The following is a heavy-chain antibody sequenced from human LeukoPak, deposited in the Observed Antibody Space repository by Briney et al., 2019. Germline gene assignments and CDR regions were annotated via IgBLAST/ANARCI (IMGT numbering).Heavy chain of an antibody. CDR2: ISYDGSNK. Sequence: GRSLRLSCAASGFTFSSYAMHWVRQAPGKGLEWVAVISYDGSNKYYADSVKGRFTISRDNSKNTLYLQMNSPRAEDTAVYYCARDLGQTAFDYWGQGTLVTVSS. CDR1: GFTFSSYA. CDR3: ARDLGQTAFDY. D-gene: IGHD3-16*01. V-gene: IGHV3-30-3*01. J-gene: IGHJ4*02.